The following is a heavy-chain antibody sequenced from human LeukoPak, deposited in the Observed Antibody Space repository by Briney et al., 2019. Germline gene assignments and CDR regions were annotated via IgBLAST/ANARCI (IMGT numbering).Heavy chain of an antibody. D-gene: IGHD3-16*01. CDR1: GFTFSSYS. CDR3: AKSGTYDYVWGSPHFDF. J-gene: IGHJ4*02. Sequence: GGSLRLSCAGSGFTFSSYSMNWVRQAPGKGLEWVSSISTSSSYIYYADSVKGRFTISRDNSKNTLYLQMNSLRAEDTAIYYCAKSGTYDYVWGSPHFDFWGQGTLVTVSS. V-gene: IGHV3-21*04. CDR2: ISTSSSYI.